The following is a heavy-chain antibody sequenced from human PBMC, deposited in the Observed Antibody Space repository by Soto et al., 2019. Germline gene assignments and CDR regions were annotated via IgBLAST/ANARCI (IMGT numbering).Heavy chain of an antibody. Sequence: PGGSLRLSCAASGFTFSSYAMSWVRQAPGKGLEWVAVIWYDGSNKYYADSVKGRFTISRDNSKNTLYLQMNSLRAEDTAVYYCARVEYYDILTGLFDYWGQGTLVTVSS. CDR1: GFTFSSYA. CDR3: ARVEYYDILTGLFDY. CDR2: IWYDGSNK. V-gene: IGHV3-33*08. J-gene: IGHJ4*02. D-gene: IGHD3-9*01.